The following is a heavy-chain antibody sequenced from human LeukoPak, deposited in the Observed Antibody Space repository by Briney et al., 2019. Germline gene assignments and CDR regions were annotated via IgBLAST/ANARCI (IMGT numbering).Heavy chain of an antibody. D-gene: IGHD5-24*01. V-gene: IGHV3-74*01. CDR3: SRDLRGRDDY. J-gene: IGHJ4*02. CDR2: INTGGSTT. Sequence: GGSLRLSCAASGFTFSSYDMSWVRQAPGKGLVWVSRINTGGSTTDYADSVKGRFTISRDNAKNTLYLQMNSLRAEDTAVYYCSRDLRGRDDYWGQGILVIVSS. CDR1: GFTFSSYD.